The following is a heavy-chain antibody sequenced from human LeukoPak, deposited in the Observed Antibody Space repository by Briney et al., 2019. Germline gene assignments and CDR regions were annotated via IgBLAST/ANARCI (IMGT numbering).Heavy chain of an antibody. CDR3: ATDYDILTGPFDY. CDR2: IYYSGST. Sequence: SETLSLTCTVSGGSISSSSYYWGWIRQPPGKGLEWIGSIYYSGSTYYNPSLKSRVTISVDTSKNQFSLKLSSVTAADTAVYYCATDYDILTGPFDYWGQGTLVTVSS. J-gene: IGHJ4*02. D-gene: IGHD3-9*01. CDR1: GGSISSSSYY. V-gene: IGHV4-39*07.